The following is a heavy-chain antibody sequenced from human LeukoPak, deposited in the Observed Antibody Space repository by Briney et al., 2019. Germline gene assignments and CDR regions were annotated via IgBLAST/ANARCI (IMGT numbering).Heavy chain of an antibody. CDR1: GFTFSTYW. Sequence: TGGSLRLSCTASGFTFSTYWMSWVRQTPEKGLEWVANIKEDGSEEVYVDSVKGRFTICRDNAKSSLYLQMNSLRTEDTAVYYCARDPYSRSWSYGMDVWGQGTTVTVSS. CDR2: IKEDGSEE. J-gene: IGHJ6*02. CDR3: ARDPYSRSWSYGMDV. D-gene: IGHD6-13*01. V-gene: IGHV3-7*05.